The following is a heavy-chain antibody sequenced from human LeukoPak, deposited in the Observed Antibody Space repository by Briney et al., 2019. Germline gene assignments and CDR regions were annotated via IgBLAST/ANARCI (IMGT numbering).Heavy chain of an antibody. CDR1: GFTFSRYS. CDR2: ISSGSSYT. CDR3: VAGDWGARDSFDL. V-gene: IGHV3-21*01. J-gene: IGHJ3*01. Sequence: GGSLRLSCAASGFTFSRYSLNWVRQAPGKGLEWVSSISSGSSYTDYADSVKGRFTISRDDAKNSLYLQMNSLRVEDTAVYYCVAGDWGARDSFDLWGRGTMVTVSS. D-gene: IGHD2-21*02.